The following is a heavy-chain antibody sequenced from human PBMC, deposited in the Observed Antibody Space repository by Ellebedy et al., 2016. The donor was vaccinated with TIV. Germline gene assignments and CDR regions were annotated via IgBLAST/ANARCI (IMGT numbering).Heavy chain of an antibody. CDR1: GGSISSYY. D-gene: IGHD2-15*01. V-gene: IGHV4-59*01. CDR2: IYYSGST. CDR3: ARERVVVAATRHYYYYGMDV. J-gene: IGHJ6*02. Sequence: SETLSLXXTVSGGSISSYYWSWIRQPPGKGLEWIGYIYYSGSTNYNPSLKSRVTISVDTSKNQFSLKLSSVTAADTAVYYCARERVVVAATRHYYYYGMDVWGQGTTVTVSS.